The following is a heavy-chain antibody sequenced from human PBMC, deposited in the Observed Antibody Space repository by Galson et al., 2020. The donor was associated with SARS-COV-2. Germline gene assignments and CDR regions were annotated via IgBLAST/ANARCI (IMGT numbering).Heavy chain of an antibody. CDR2: IYHSGST. CDR1: GGSISSSNW. D-gene: IGHD3-3*01. CDR3: ARAPGGGFLEWLFFMDV. V-gene: IGHV4-4*02. Sequence: SETLSLTCAVSGGSISSSNWWSWVRQPPGKGLEWIGEIYHSGSTNYNPSLKSRVTISVDKSKNQFSLKLSSVTAADTAVYYCARAPGGGFLEWLFFMDVWGKGTTVTVSS. J-gene: IGHJ6*04.